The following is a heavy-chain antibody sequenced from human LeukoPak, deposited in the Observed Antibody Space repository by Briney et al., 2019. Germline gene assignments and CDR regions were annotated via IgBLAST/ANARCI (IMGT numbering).Heavy chain of an antibody. Sequence: SVKVSCKASGGTFSSYAISWVRQAPGQGLEWMGGIIPTFGTANYAQKFQGRVTITADESTSTAYMELSSLRSEDTAVYYCARAKSGYLYYFDYWGQGTLVTVSS. CDR1: GGTFSSYA. CDR2: IIPTFGTA. V-gene: IGHV1-69*13. J-gene: IGHJ4*02. D-gene: IGHD5-12*01. CDR3: ARAKSGYLYYFDY.